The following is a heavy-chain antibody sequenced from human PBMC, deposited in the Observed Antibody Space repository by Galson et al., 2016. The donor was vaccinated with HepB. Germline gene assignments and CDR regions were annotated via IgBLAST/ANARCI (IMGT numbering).Heavy chain of an antibody. CDR3: GRGSKYGFDM. J-gene: IGHJ3*02. Sequence: SLRLSCAASGFSFSSHGTNWVRQAPGKGLEWVAADSMDGRRKFYADSVKGRFTISRDNSNSMLFLQMNSLRADDTAVYYCGRGSKYGFDMWGQGTMVTVSS. CDR1: GFSFSSHG. CDR2: DSMDGRRK. V-gene: IGHV3-33*05.